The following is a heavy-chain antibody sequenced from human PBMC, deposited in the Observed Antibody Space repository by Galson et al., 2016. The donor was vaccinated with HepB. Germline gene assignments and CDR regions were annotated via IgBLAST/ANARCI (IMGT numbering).Heavy chain of an antibody. CDR1: GYTFNSYA. V-gene: IGHV1-3*04. CDR3: ARVRSKDSWLPYFDF. D-gene: IGHD3-22*01. Sequence: SVKVSCKASGYTFNSYAIHWLRKAPGQSLEWMGWINIGNGNTQYSLSFQGRVIITRDTSANTVYMEVDSLTAEDTSVYYCARVRSKDSWLPYFDFWGQGTLVTVSS. CDR2: INIGNGNT. J-gene: IGHJ4*02.